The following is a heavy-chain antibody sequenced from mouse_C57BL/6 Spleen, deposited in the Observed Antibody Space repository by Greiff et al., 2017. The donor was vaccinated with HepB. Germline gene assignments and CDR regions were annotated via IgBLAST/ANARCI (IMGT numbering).Heavy chain of an antibody. CDR2: ISDGGSYT. CDR1: GFTFSSYA. D-gene: IGHD4-1*02. J-gene: IGHJ3*01. CDR3: ARDPQLGRTWFAY. Sequence: EVKLVESGGGLVKPGGSLKLSCAASGFTFSSYAMSWVRQTPEKRLEWVATISDGGSYTYYPDNVKGRFTISRDNAKNNLYLQMSHLKSEDTAMYYCARDPQLGRTWFAYWGQGTLVTVSA. V-gene: IGHV5-4*01.